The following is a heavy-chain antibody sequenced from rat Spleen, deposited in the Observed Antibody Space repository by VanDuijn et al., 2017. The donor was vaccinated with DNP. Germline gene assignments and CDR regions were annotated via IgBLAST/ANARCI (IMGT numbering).Heavy chain of an antibody. CDR1: RFTFNSYW. D-gene: IGHD1-12*02. Sequence: EVQLVESGGDLVQPGRSLKLSCVASRFTFNSYWMAWIRQVPGKGLEWVASVPSSGGSTYYPDSVRGRFTISRDNAENTVYLQMISLKSEDSATYYCTRTLLRMGAMDAWGQGTSVTVSS. V-gene: IGHV5-31*01. CDR2: VPSSGGST. J-gene: IGHJ4*01. CDR3: TRTLLRMGAMDA.